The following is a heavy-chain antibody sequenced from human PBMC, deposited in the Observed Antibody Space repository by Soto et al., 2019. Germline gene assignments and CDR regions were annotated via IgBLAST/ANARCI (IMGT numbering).Heavy chain of an antibody. V-gene: IGHV3-30-3*01. Sequence: PGGSLRLSCAASGFTFSSYAMHWVRHAPGKGLEWVAVISYDGSNKYYADSVKGRFTISRDNSKNTLYLQMNSLRAEDTAVYYCARDPLWFGEPYFDYWGQGTLVT. D-gene: IGHD3-10*01. CDR3: ARDPLWFGEPYFDY. J-gene: IGHJ4*02. CDR1: GFTFSSYA. CDR2: ISYDGSNK.